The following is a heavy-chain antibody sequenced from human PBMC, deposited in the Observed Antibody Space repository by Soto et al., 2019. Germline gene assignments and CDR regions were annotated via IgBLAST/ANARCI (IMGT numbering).Heavy chain of an antibody. CDR2: IYYSGST. Sequence: SETLSLTCTVSGGSIGSGGYYWSWIRQHPGKGLEWIGYIYYSGSTYYNPSLKSRVTISVDTSKNQFSLKLSSVTAADTAVYYCARDGSGRTAFDIWGQGTMVTVSS. CDR3: ARDGSGRTAFDI. D-gene: IGHD6-19*01. J-gene: IGHJ3*02. V-gene: IGHV4-31*03. CDR1: GGSIGSGGYY.